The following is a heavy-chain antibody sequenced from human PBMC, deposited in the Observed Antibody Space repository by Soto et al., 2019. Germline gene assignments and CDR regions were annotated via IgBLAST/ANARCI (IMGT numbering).Heavy chain of an antibody. V-gene: IGHV2-5*02. J-gene: IGHJ3*02. D-gene: IGHD3-10*02. CDR2: IYWDDDK. CDR1: GFSLTTVGMG. Sequence: SGPTPVNPTPPLTLTCTFSGFSLTTVGMGVGWIRQPPGKALDWLGIIYWDDDKSNSPSMKGRVTFIKETSKNQVVLTMTNMDPVDTATYYCAHRNSRMFAFDIWGQGTLVTVSS. CDR3: AHRNSRMFAFDI.